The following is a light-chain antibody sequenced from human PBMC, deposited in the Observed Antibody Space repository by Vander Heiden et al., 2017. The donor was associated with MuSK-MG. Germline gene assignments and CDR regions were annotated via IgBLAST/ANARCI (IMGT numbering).Light chain of an antibody. J-gene: IGKJ2*01. Sequence: EPVMTPSPASLSVSPGESTTLSCRASQGVSSNLAWYQHRPGQAPRLLMFAASTRATGVPDRFSGTGSGIEFTLTVSGLQSEDSAVYYCQQYNNWPYTFGQGTKLEIK. CDR1: QGVSSN. V-gene: IGKV3-15*01. CDR3: QQYNNWPYT. CDR2: AAS.